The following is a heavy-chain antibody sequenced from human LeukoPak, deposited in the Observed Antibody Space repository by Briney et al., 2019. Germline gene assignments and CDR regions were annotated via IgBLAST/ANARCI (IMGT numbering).Heavy chain of an antibody. CDR1: GYTFTSYG. Sequence: ASVKVSCKASGYTFTSYGISWVRQAPGQGLEWMGWISAYNGNTNYAQKLQGRVTMTTDTSTSTAYMELSRLRSDDTAVYYCARDTKRSRARWENLGIDPWGQGTLVTVSS. CDR2: ISAYNGNT. V-gene: IGHV1-18*01. J-gene: IGHJ5*02. D-gene: IGHD3-16*01. CDR3: ARDTKRSRARWENLGIDP.